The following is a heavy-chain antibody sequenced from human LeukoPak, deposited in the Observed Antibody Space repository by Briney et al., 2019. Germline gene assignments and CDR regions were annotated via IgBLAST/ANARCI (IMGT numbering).Heavy chain of an antibody. CDR3: ARSQSGYSYDHAAFEI. V-gene: IGHV4-59*01. D-gene: IGHD5-18*01. CDR2: IDYRGST. Sequence: PSETLSLTCTVSGDSISTYYWSWIRQPPGKGLEWIAYIDYRGSTTYNPSLRSRVTISVDTSRNQSSLKLYSVTAADTAVYYCARSQSGYSYDHAAFEIWGQGTMVTVSS. J-gene: IGHJ3*02. CDR1: GDSISTYY.